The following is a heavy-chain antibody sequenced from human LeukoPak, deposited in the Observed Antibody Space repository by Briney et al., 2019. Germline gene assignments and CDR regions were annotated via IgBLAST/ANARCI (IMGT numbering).Heavy chain of an antibody. J-gene: IGHJ4*02. D-gene: IGHD1-1*01. CDR1: GFTFSNYE. CDR2: INHSGSTI. Sequence: GGSLRLSCAASGFTFSNYEMNWIRQAPGKGLEWILYINHSGSTIYYADSVKGRFTISRDNAKNSLYLQMDSLRAEDTAVYYCARVSGTTGTAIPLIDYWGQGTLVTVSS. V-gene: IGHV3-48*03. CDR3: ARVSGTTGTAIPLIDY.